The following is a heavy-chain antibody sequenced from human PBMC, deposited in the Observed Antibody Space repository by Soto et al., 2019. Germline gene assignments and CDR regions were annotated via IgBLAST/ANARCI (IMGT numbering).Heavy chain of an antibody. CDR2: VYPGDSGT. J-gene: IGHJ3*02. CDR3: VRLMLSLDGNYGSVGGFDI. CDR1: AYSFTNYW. V-gene: IGHV5-51*01. D-gene: IGHD1-7*01. Sequence: GESLKISCKASAYSFTNYWIGWGRQMPGKGLEWMAIVYPGDSGTRYSPSFQGHVIISADKSISTAYLQWNTLLASDTAMYYCVRLMLSLDGNYGSVGGFDIWGLGTMVTVSS.